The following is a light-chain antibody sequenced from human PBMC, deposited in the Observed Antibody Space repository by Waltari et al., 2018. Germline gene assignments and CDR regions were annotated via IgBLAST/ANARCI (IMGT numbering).Light chain of an antibody. CDR1: QSIRRT. J-gene: IGKJ2*01. CDR2: GAS. Sequence: EVLITQSPGTLSVSPGERATLSCRASQSIRRTLAWYQQKPGQAPRLLIYGASTRAPGIPARFSGSGSGTEFTLSISSLHSEDFAVYYCQQYNNWRTFGQGTKVEIK. CDR3: QQYNNWRT. V-gene: IGKV3-15*01.